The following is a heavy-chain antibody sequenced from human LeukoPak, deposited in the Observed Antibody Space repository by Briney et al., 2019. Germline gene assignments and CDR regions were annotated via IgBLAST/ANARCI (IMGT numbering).Heavy chain of an antibody. CDR2: IYSSGNT. J-gene: IGHJ5*02. V-gene: IGHV4-4*07. CDR3: ARDQFLGYCSSTSCSNWFDP. Sequence: PSETLSLTCTVSGGSISSCYWSWIRQPAGKGLEWIGRIYSSGNTNYNPSLKSRLTMSVDTSKTQFSLKLSSVTAADTAVYYCARDQFLGYCSSTSCSNWFDPWGQGTLVTVSS. D-gene: IGHD2-2*01. CDR1: GGSISSCY.